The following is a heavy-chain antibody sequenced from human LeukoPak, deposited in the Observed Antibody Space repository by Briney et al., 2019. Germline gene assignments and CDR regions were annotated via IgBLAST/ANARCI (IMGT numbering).Heavy chain of an antibody. CDR3: AKGGVVGTRYYFDS. CDR2: TKEDGSGS. CDR1: GFSFSYYW. D-gene: IGHD2-15*01. J-gene: IGHJ4*02. V-gene: IGHV3-7*01. Sequence: PGGSLRLSCAASGFSFSYYWMSWVRQAPGKGLEWVANTKEDGSGSSYVDSVKGRFTISRDNAKSSLYLQMNSLRAEDTAVYYCAKGGVVGTRYYFDSWGQGTLVTVSS.